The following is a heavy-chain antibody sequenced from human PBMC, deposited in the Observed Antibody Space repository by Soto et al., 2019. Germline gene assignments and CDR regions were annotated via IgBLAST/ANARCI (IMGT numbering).Heavy chain of an antibody. CDR3: GRDTREITRVRGVIPYYIYHMDV. CDR1: GGTFNNYA. CDR2: IIPAFGTP. J-gene: IGHJ6*02. Sequence: QVQLAQSGAEVKKRGSSVKVSCRVSGGTFNNYAISWVRQAPGEGLEWMGGIIPAFGTPKYAQRFQDRVTISADVYAATAYMELTSLRSDDTAVYYCGRDTREITRVRGVIPYYIYHMDVWGPGTTVAVSS. V-gene: IGHV1-69*01. D-gene: IGHD3-10*01.